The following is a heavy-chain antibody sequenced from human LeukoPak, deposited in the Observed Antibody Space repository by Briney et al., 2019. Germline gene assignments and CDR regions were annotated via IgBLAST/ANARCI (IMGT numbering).Heavy chain of an antibody. CDR2: ISSSGSTI. J-gene: IGHJ4*02. Sequence: GGSLRLSCAASGFTFSDYYMSWIRQAPGKGLEWVSYISSSGSTIYYADSVKGRFTISRDNAKNSLYLQMNSLRAEDTAVYYCARTTIYYYDSSALGRYYFDYWGQGTLVTVSS. D-gene: IGHD3-22*01. CDR1: GFTFSDYY. V-gene: IGHV3-11*01. CDR3: ARTTIYYYDSSALGRYYFDY.